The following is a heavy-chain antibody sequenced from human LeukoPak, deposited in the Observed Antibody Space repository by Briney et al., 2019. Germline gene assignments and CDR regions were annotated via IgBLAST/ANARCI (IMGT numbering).Heavy chain of an antibody. V-gene: IGHV4-34*01. Sequence: SETLCLTCAVYGGSFSGHSWSWIGQPPGKGLEWIGEINHSGTTNYNPSIKTRVTISVDTSNKQFSMKLSSVTAADTAVSYCAGSYGGNSTFDDWGQGTLVTASS. D-gene: IGHD4-23*01. CDR3: AGSYGGNSTFDD. CDR2: INHSGTT. J-gene: IGHJ4*02. CDR1: GGSFSGHS.